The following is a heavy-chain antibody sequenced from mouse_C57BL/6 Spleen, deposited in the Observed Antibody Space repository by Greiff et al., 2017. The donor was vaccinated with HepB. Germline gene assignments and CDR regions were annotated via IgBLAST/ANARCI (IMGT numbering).Heavy chain of an antibody. Sequence: VQLQQPGAELVRPGTSVKLSCKASGYTFTSYWMHWVKQRPGQGLEWIGVIDPSDSYTNYNQKFKGKATLTVDTSSSTAYMQLSSLTSEDSAVYYCARQLTGTWFAYWGQGTLVTVSA. CDR2: IDPSDSYT. CDR1: GYTFTSYW. V-gene: IGHV1-59*01. CDR3: ARQLTGTWFAY. D-gene: IGHD4-1*01. J-gene: IGHJ3*01.